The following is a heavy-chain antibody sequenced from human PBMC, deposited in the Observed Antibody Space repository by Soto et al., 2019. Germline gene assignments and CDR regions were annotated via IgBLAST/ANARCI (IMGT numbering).Heavy chain of an antibody. CDR1: GYTFTTYG. V-gene: IGHV1-46*01. J-gene: IGHJ5*02. CDR3: ARGGTTWFDP. CDR2: INPSGGST. D-gene: IGHD4-17*01. Sequence: ASVKVSCKASGYTFTTYGIAWVRQAPGQGLEWMGIINPSGGSTSYAQKFQGRVTMTRDTSTSTVYMELSSLRSEDTAVYYCARGGTTWFDPWGQGTLVTVSS.